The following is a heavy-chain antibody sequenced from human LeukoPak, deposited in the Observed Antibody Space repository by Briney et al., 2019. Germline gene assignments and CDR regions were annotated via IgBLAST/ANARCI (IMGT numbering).Heavy chain of an antibody. V-gene: IGHV3-23*01. CDR2: ITGTGGST. CDR1: GFSLSTYG. CDR3: AKDHGTAVAGFYY. J-gene: IGHJ4*02. Sequence: GSLRLSCAASGFSLSTYGVSWVRQPPGKGLEWVSGITGTGGSTYYADSVKGRFTASRDTSKNTLYLQMNSLRAEDTAIYYCAKDHGTAVAGFYYWGQGTLVTVSS. D-gene: IGHD6-19*01.